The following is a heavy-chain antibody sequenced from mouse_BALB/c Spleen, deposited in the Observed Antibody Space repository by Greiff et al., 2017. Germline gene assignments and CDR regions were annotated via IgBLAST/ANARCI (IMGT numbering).Heavy chain of an antibody. CDR2: ISYDGSN. Sequence: ESGPGLVKPSQSLSLTCSVTGYSITSGYYWNWIRQFPGNKLEWMGYISYDGSNNYNPSLKNRISITRDTSKNQFFLKLNSVTTEDTATYYCARKDYGSRWFAYWGQGTLVTVSA. CDR1: GYSITSGYY. V-gene: IGHV3-6*02. D-gene: IGHD1-1*01. J-gene: IGHJ3*01. CDR3: ARKDYGSRWFAY.